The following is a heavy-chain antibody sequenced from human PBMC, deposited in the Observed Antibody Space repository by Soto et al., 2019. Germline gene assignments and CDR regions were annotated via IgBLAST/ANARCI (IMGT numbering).Heavy chain of an antibody. Sequence: QLQLQESGPGLVKPSETLSLTCTVSRGSIQSSTYYWGWIRQPPGKGLEWIGTVYYNGSPYFNPSLTSRLTLSADPSPNQFSLRLASVTAADTAVYYCARQTYLTYFDIRGQGTMVTVSS. CDR3: ARQTYLTYFDI. V-gene: IGHV4-39*01. J-gene: IGHJ3*02. CDR2: VYYNGSP. CDR1: RGSIQSSTYY. D-gene: IGHD3-16*01.